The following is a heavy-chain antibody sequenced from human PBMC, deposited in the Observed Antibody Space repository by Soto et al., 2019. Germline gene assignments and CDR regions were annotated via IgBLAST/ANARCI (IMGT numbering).Heavy chain of an antibody. CDR3: ARGMIRGVVYYGVEV. V-gene: IGHV3-30*03. D-gene: IGHD3-10*01. CDR1: GFSFSSYD. J-gene: IGHJ6*02. Sequence: QAQLVESGGGAVQPGRSLRLSCTASGFSFSSYDMHWVRQAPGEGLEWVSAMSFDGSYKPYADSVKGRFTISRDNSENTLYLQMNGLRPEDTAVYFCARGMIRGVVYYGVEVWGQGTTVTVS. CDR2: MSFDGSYK.